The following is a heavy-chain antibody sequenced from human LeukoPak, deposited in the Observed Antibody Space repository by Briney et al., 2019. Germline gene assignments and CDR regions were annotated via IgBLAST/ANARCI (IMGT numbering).Heavy chain of an antibody. Sequence: GSLRLSCAASGFTFSSYGMHWVRQAPGKGLEWVAVISYDGSNKYYADSVRGRFTISRDNSKNTLYLQMNSLRAEDTAVYYCAIIPRGYCSSTSCPSYYGMDVWGKGTTVTVSS. V-gene: IGHV3-30*03. CDR1: GFTFSSYG. J-gene: IGHJ6*04. CDR2: ISYDGSNK. CDR3: AIIPRGYCSSTSCPSYYGMDV. D-gene: IGHD2-2*01.